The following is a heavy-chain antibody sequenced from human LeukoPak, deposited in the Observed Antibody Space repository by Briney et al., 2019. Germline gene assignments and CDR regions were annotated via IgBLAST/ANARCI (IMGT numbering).Heavy chain of an antibody. CDR3: ARARGDYYFDY. Sequence: QSGGSLRLSCSASGFTFCGFWMSWVRQAPGKGLEWVANIKQAGTEKYYVDSVKGRFTISRDNAKNSLFLQINSLRAEDTAVYYCARARGDYYFDYWGQGTLVTVSS. V-gene: IGHV3-7*03. J-gene: IGHJ4*02. CDR1: GFTFCGFW. CDR2: IKQAGTEK. D-gene: IGHD3-16*01.